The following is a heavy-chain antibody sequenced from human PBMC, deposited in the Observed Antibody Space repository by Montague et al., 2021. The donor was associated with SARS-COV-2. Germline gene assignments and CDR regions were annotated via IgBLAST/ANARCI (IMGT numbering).Heavy chain of an antibody. CDR1: GASRSTKNYY. CDR3: ARSTVDIAMAFDD. D-gene: IGHD2-2*03. J-gene: IGHJ4*02. Sequence: SETLSLTCTFSGASRSTKNYYWGWIRQPPGKGLEWIGSISYSATSYSNPSLKSRVTMSVDTSRNQLSLNLSSVTVADTAVYYCARSTVDIAMAFDDWGQGTLVTVAP. V-gene: IGHV4-39*01. CDR2: ISYSATS.